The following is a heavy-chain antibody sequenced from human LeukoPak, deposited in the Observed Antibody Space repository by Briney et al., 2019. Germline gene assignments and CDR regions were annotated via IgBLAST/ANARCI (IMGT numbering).Heavy chain of an antibody. CDR1: GFTFSSYA. D-gene: IGHD3-22*01. CDR2: ISYDGSNK. Sequence: GGSLRLSCAASGFTFSSYAMHWVRQAPGKGLEWVAVISYDGSNKYYADSVKGRFTISRDNSKNTLYLQMNSLRAEDTAVYYCARDEIVVVITFSAFDIWGQGTMVTVSS. J-gene: IGHJ3*02. CDR3: ARDEIVVVITFSAFDI. V-gene: IGHV3-30-3*01.